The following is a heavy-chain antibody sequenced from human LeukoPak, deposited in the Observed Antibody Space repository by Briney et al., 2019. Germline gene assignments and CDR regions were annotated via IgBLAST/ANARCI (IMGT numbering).Heavy chain of an antibody. D-gene: IGHD6-19*01. J-gene: IGHJ4*02. CDR3: ARIVPVAGTRDFDY. CDR1: GGSFSGYY. Sequence: SETLPLTCAVYGGSFSGYYWSWIRQPPGKGLEWIGEINHSGSTNYNPSLKSRVTISVDTSKNQFSLKLSSVTAADTAVYYCARIVPVAGTRDFDYWGQGTLVTVSS. CDR2: INHSGST. V-gene: IGHV4-34*01.